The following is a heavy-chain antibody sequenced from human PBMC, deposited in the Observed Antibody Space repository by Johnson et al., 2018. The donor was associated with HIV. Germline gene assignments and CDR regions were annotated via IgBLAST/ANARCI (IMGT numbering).Heavy chain of an antibody. CDR1: GFTFSSYA. Sequence: QVQLVESGGGVVQPGGSLRLSCAASGFTFSSYAMHWVSQAPGKGLEWVAVISYDGSNKYYADSVKGRFTISRDNSKNTLYLQMNTLRAGGAAVYYFAKGWDPITTVNTFGFEIWGQGTMVTVSS. CDR2: ISYDGSNK. D-gene: IGHD4-11*01. J-gene: IGHJ3*02. CDR3: AKGWDPITTVNTFGFEI. V-gene: IGHV3-30-3*01.